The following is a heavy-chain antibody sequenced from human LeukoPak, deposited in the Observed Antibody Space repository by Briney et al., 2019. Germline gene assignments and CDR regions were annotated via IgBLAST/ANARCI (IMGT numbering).Heavy chain of an antibody. J-gene: IGHJ5*02. CDR2: IIPIFGTA. V-gene: IGHV1-69*13. CDR3: ARGIVDTAMVYWFDP. Sequence: SVKVSCKASGGTFSSYAISWVRQAPGQGLEWMGGIIPIFGTANYAQRFQGRVTITADESTSTAYMELSSLRSEDTAVYYCARGIVDTAMVYWFDPWGQGTLVTVSS. D-gene: IGHD5-18*01. CDR1: GGTFSSYA.